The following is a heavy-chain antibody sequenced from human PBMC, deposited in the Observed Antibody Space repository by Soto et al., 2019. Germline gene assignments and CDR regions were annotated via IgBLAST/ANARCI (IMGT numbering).Heavy chain of an antibody. V-gene: IGHV3-30*18. Sequence: GGSLRLSCAASGFTFSSYGMHWVRQAPGKGLEWVAVISYEKSKKYYADTVKGRLTISRDNSKNTLYLKMNSKRDEDTAVYYCAKDEGRHIVVVTAPQPFDYWGQGTLVTVSS. CDR1: GFTFSSYG. J-gene: IGHJ4*02. CDR2: ISYEKSKK. D-gene: IGHD2-21*02. CDR3: AKDEGRHIVVVTAPQPFDY.